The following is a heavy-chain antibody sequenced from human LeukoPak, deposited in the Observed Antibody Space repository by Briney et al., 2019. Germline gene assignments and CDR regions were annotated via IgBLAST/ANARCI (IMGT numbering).Heavy chain of an antibody. J-gene: IGHJ4*02. CDR1: GFTFTSSA. CDR3: AAGRFGELFGFDY. Sequence: GPSVKVSCKASGFTFTSSAMQWVRQARGQRLEWIGWIVVGSGNTNYAQKFQERVTITRDMSTSTAYMELSSLRSEDTAVYYCAAGRFGELFGFDYWGQGTLVTVSS. CDR2: IVVGSGNT. V-gene: IGHV1-58*02. D-gene: IGHD3-10*01.